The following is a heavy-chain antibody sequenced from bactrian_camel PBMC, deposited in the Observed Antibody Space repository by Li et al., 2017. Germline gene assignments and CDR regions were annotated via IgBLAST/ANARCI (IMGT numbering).Heavy chain of an antibody. V-gene: IGHV3S53*01. Sequence: HVQLVESGGGSVQAGGSLRLSCAASGLSVTRYCMGWFRQAPGKEREGVAGIASGGSTTYADSVKGRFTISQDKYKLTAYLQVNSLRFEDTAMYYCNRRRTGGLCRGSEYNDWGQGTQVTVS. CDR3: NRRRTGGLCRGSEYND. J-gene: IGHJ4*01. D-gene: IGHD2*01. CDR2: IASGGST. CDR1: GLSVTRYC.